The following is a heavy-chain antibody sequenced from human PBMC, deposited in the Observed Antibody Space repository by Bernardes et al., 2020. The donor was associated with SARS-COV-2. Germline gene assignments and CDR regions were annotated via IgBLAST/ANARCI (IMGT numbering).Heavy chain of an antibody. J-gene: IGHJ4*02. CDR1: GFTFSSYS. Sequence: GGSLRLSCAASGFTFSSYSMNWVRQAPGKGLEWVSYISSSSRTIYYADSVKGRFTISRDNAKNSLYLQMNSLRAEDTAVYYCAINYGDFVLGYWGQGTLVTVSS. D-gene: IGHD4-17*01. V-gene: IGHV3-48*01. CDR3: AINYGDFVLGY. CDR2: ISSSSRTI.